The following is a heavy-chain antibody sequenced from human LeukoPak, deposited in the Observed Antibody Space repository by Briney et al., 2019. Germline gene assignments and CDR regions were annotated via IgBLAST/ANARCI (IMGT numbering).Heavy chain of an antibody. V-gene: IGHV3-11*04. CDR1: GFTFSDYY. D-gene: IGHD3-10*01. CDR2: ISSSGNTI. CDR3: ARVRSMVRLFDY. J-gene: IGHJ4*02. Sequence: PGGSLRLSCAASGFTFSDYYMSWVRQAPGKGLEWVSYISSSGNTIHYPDSVKGRFTISRDNAKNTLYLQMNSLRAEDTAVYYCARVRSMVRLFDYWGQGTLVTVSS.